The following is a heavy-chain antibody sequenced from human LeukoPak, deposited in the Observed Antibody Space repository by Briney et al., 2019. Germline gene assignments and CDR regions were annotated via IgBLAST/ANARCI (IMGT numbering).Heavy chain of an antibody. D-gene: IGHD1-26*01. V-gene: IGHV1-18*01. CDR2: ISGSNGNT. J-gene: IGHJ4*02. CDR1: SYTFTRYG. CDR3: ARSGPGTYYYFDL. Sequence: ASVTVSCKASSYTFTRYGISWVRQAPGQGLEWMGWISGSNGNTNYAQKFQGRVSMTADTSTSTAYMELRSLRSDDTAVYYCARSGPGTYYYFDLWGQGTLVTVSS.